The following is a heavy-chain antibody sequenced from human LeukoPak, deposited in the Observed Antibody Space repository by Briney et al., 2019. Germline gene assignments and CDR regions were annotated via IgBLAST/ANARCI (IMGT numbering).Heavy chain of an antibody. J-gene: IGHJ4*02. CDR1: GFTFSDYY. D-gene: IGHD2-21*01. CDR3: AKFVWPNPFDY. CDR2: ISSSGSTI. V-gene: IGHV3-11*01. Sequence: GGSLRLSCAASGFTFSDYYMSWIRQAPGKGLEWVSYISSSGSTIYYADSVKGRFTISRDNSKNTLYLQMNSLRAEDTAVYYCAKFVWPNPFDYWGQGTLVTVSS.